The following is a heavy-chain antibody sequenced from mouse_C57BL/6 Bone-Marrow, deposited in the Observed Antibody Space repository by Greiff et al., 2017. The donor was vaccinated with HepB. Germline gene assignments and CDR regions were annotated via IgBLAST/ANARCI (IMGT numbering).Heavy chain of an antibody. CDR1: GYTFTSYW. J-gene: IGHJ3*01. D-gene: IGHD1-1*01. CDR2: INPSNGGT. V-gene: IGHV1-53*01. Sequence: QVQLQQPGTELVKPGASVKLSCKASGYTFTSYWMHWVKQRPGQGLEWIGNINPSNGGTNYNEKFKSKATLTVDKSSSTAYMQLSSLTSEDSAVYYCAREEYYGSSRMAWFAYWGQGTLVTVSA. CDR3: AREEYYGSSRMAWFAY.